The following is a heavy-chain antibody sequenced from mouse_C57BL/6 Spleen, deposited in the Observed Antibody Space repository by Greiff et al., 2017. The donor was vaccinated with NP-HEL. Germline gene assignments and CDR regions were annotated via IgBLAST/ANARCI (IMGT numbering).Heavy chain of an antibody. J-gene: IGHJ2*01. CDR3: TILSYDTKGY. D-gene: IGHD2-3*01. V-gene: IGHV14-4*01. CDR1: GFNIKDDY. Sequence: EVQGLESGAELVRPGASVKLSCTASGFNIKDDYMHWVKQRPEQGLEWIGWIDPENGDTEYASKFQGKDTITADKSANTAYLQLSSLTSEDTAVYYCTILSYDTKGYWGQGTTLTVSS. CDR2: IDPENGDT.